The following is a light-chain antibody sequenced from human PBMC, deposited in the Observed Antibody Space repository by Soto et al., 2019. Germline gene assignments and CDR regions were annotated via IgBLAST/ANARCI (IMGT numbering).Light chain of an antibody. CDR1: RYIRSD. CDR2: VAS. CDR3: QQSYSAPRT. Sequence: DIQMTQSPSSLSASVGDRVTITCRASRYIRSDLSWYQQRPGQAPKVLIYVASNLQSGVPSRFSGSGSETGFTLTISSLQPEDFATYYCQQSYSAPRTFGQGTKVDIK. J-gene: IGKJ2*01. V-gene: IGKV1-39*01.